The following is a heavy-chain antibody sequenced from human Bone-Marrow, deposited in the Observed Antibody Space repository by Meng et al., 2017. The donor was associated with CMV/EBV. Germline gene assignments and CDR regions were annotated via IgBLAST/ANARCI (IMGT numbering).Heavy chain of an antibody. D-gene: IGHD6-6*01. J-gene: IGHJ4*02. CDR2: IYYSGST. CDR1: GGSISSYY. Sequence: GSLRLSCTVSGGSISSYYWNWIRQPPGKGLGWIGYIYYSGSTNYSPSLKSRVTISVDTSKNQFSLKLSSVTAADTAMYYCARSLEYSSSLLAYWGQGTLVTVSS. V-gene: IGHV4-59*01. CDR3: ARSLEYSSSLLAY.